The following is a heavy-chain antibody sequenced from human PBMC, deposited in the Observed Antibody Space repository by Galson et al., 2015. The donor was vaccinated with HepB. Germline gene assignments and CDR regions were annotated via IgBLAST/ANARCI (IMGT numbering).Heavy chain of an antibody. Sequence: PALVKPTQTLTLTCSFSGFSLSSSGVSVGWIRQPPGKALQWLALIYWNDDKRYNPSLKSRLTITKGTSKNQVVLTMTNMDPVDTATYYCAHGLSTTDESTFDFWGQGTLVTVSS. CDR1: GFSLSSSGVS. D-gene: IGHD4-11*01. J-gene: IGHJ4*02. CDR2: IYWNDDK. CDR3: AHGLSTTDESTFDF. V-gene: IGHV2-5*01.